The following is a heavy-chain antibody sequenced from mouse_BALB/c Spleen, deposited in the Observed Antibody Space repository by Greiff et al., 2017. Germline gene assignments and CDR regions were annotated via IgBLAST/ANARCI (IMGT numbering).Heavy chain of an antibody. CDR3: AREDYYGSRGAMDY. V-gene: IGHV5-4*02. Sequence: EVKLVESGGGLVKPGGSLKLSCAASGFTFSDYYMYWVRQTPEKRLEWVATISDGGSYTYYPDSVKGRFTISRDNAKNNLYLQMSSLKSEDTAMYYCAREDYYGSRGAMDYWGQGTSVTVSS. CDR1: GFTFSDYY. D-gene: IGHD1-1*01. CDR2: ISDGGSYT. J-gene: IGHJ4*01.